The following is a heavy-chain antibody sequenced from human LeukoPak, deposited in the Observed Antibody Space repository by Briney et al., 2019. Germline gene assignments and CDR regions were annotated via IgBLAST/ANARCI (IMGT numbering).Heavy chain of an antibody. D-gene: IGHD2-15*01. CDR2: IWYDGSNK. J-gene: IGHJ4*02. Sequence: GRSLRLSCAASGFTFSSYGMHWVRQAPGKGLEWVAVIWYDGSNKYYADSVKGRFTISRDNSKNTLYLQMNSLRAEDTAVYYCARDPGISGVDYWGLGTLVTVSS. V-gene: IGHV3-33*01. CDR1: GFTFSSYG. CDR3: ARDPGISGVDY.